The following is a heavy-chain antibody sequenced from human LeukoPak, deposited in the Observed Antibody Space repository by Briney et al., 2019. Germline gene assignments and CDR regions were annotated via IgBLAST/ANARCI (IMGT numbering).Heavy chain of an antibody. CDR3: ARGKSGYDYGLDS. CDR2: LIPVFGVT. V-gene: IGHV1-69*05. J-gene: IGHJ4*02. D-gene: IGHD5-12*01. Sequence: SVKVSCKASEGTFSSYAISWVRRAPGQGLEWMGGLIPVFGVTNYAQKFQGRVTITTDESTTTGYLELRNLRSDDTAVYYCARGKSGYDYGLDSWGQGALVIVSS. CDR1: EGTFSSYA.